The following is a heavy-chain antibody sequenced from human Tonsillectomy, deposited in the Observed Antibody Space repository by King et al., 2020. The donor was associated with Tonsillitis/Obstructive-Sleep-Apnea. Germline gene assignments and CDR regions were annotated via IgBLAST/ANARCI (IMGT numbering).Heavy chain of an antibody. D-gene: IGHD3-3*01. V-gene: IGHV3-33*01. CDR1: GFTFSSYG. CDR2: IWYDGSNK. CDR3: ARDPVDLEFWSGYPMGWFDP. J-gene: IGHJ5*02. Sequence: VQLVESGGGVVQPGRSLRLSCAASGFTFSSYGMHWGRQAPGKGLEWVAVIWYDGSNKYYAYSVKGRFTISRDNSKNTLYLQMNSLRAEDTAVYYCARDPVDLEFWSGYPMGWFDPWGQGTLVTVSS.